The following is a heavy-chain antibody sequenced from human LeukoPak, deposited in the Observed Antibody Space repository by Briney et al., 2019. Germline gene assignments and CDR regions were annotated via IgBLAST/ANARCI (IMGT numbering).Heavy chain of an antibody. Sequence: SETLSLTCTVSGGSVSSASYYWSWIRQPPGKGLEWIGEINHSGSTNYNPSLKSRVTISVDTSKNQFSLKLSSVTAADTAVYYCARGHHRGIVVVPAAPDYWGQGTLVTVSS. D-gene: IGHD2-2*01. CDR3: ARGHHRGIVVVPAAPDY. CDR2: INHSGST. J-gene: IGHJ4*02. CDR1: GGSVSSASYY. V-gene: IGHV4-39*07.